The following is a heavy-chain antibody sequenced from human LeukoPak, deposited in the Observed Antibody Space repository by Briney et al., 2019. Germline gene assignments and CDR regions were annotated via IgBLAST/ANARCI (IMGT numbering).Heavy chain of an antibody. Sequence: GASVKVSCKASGYTFTSYDINWVRQATGQGLEWMGWMNPNSGNTGYAQKFQGRVTMTRNTSISTAYMELSSLRSEDTAVYYCARAGSIVVVPAAISDWLDPWGQGTLVTVSS. CDR3: ARAGSIVVVPAAISDWLDP. J-gene: IGHJ5*02. CDR1: GYTFTSYD. V-gene: IGHV1-8*01. D-gene: IGHD2-2*01. CDR2: MNPNSGNT.